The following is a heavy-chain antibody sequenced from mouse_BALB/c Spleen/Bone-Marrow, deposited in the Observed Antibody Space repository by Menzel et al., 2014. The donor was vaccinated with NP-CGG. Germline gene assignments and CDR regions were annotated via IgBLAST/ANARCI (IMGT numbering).Heavy chain of an antibody. CDR2: IWGDGST. V-gene: IGHV2-3*01. J-gene: IGHJ4*01. D-gene: IGHD1-2*01. Sequence: VKVVESGPGLVAPSQSLSITCTVSGFSLTNYGVSWVRQPPGKGLEWLGVIWGDGSTNYHSALISRRSISKDTSKSQVFLKLNVLQTDDTATYYYAKWDYYGYNYAMNYWGQGTSVTVSS. CDR3: AKWDYYGYNYAMNY. CDR1: GFSLTNYG.